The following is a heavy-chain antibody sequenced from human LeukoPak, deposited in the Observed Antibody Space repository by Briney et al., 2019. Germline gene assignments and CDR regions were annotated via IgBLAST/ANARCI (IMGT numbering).Heavy chain of an antibody. J-gene: IGHJ6*03. CDR3: ARGYYDSSGYYYYYYYMDV. CDR1: GYTFTSYA. CDR2: INTNTGNP. V-gene: IGHV7-4-1*02. D-gene: IGHD3-22*01. Sequence: ASVKVSCKASGYTFTSYAMNWVRQAPGQGLEWMGWINTNTGNPTYAQGFTGRFVFSLDTSVSTAYLQISSLKAEDTAVYYCARGYYDSSGYYYYYYYMDVWGKGTTVTISS.